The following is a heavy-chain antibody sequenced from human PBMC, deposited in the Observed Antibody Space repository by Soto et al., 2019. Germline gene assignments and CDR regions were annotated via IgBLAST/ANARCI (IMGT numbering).Heavy chain of an antibody. V-gene: IGHV1-2*02. J-gene: IGHJ4*02. CDR2: MNPNTGGA. CDR3: AKVISTIGSKQWLAQTKHQALDY. D-gene: IGHD6-19*01. CDR1: GYNFNGYY. Sequence: ASVKVSCKASGYNFNGYYIHWVRQAPGQGLEWMGWMNPNTGGANYAQKFQGKVIMTTDTSISTAYLELRSLTSDDTAVYYCAKVISTIGSKQWLAQTKHQALDYWGQGTLVTVSS.